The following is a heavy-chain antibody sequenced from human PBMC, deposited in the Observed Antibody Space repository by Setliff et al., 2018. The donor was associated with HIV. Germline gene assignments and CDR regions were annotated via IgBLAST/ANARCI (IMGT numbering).Heavy chain of an antibody. CDR1: GYTFSTYY. D-gene: IGHD3-22*01. Sequence: ASVKVSCKASGYTFSTYYLHWVRQAPGQGLEWMGLINTSGGGTSYAQKFQGRLTMTRDTSSSTVYMELSSLRSEDTAVYYCARCYYDSSGPTDAFDIWGQGTVVTVSS. V-gene: IGHV1-46*01. J-gene: IGHJ3*02. CDR3: ARCYYDSSGPTDAFDI. CDR2: INTSGGGT.